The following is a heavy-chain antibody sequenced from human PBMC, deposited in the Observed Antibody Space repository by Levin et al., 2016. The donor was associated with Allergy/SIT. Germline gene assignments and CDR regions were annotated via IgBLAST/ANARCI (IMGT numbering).Heavy chain of an antibody. CDR1: GFTFSSYW. D-gene: IGHD3-22*01. V-gene: IGHV3-11*05. J-gene: IGHJ4*02. Sequence: GGSLRLSCAASGFTFSSYWMSWVRQAPGKGLEWASYISSSSSYTNYADSVKGRFTISRDNAKNSLYLQMNSLRAEDTAVYYCAKDSRYDSSGYYYYWGQGTLVTVSS. CDR2: ISSSSSYT. CDR3: AKDSRYDSSGYYYY.